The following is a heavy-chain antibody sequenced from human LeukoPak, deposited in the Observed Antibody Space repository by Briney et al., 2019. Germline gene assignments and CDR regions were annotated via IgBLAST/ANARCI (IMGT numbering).Heavy chain of an antibody. CDR1: GFTFSNCG. CDR3: ARDVSGRRVFDY. J-gene: IGHJ4*02. CDR2: ISYDGSNK. V-gene: IGHV3-30*03. Sequence: GRSLRLSCAASGFTFSNCGMQWVRQAPGKGLEWVAVISYDGSNKYYADSVKGRFTISRDNSKNTLYPQMNSLRAEDTAVYYCARDVSGRRVFDYWGQGTLVTVSS. D-gene: IGHD6-19*01.